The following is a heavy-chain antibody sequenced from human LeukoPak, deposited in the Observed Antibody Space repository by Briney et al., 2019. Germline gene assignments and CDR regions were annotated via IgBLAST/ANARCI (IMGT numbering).Heavy chain of an antibody. J-gene: IGHJ4*02. CDR3: AKDINGGYEEYYFDY. Sequence: GGSLRLSCAASGVTFDDYAMHWGRQAPGKGLEWVSGISWNSGSIGYPDSVKGRFTISRDNAKNSLCLQINSLRAEDTALYYCAKDINGGYEEYYFDYWGQGTLVTVSS. CDR2: ISWNSGSI. V-gene: IGHV3-9*01. CDR1: GVTFDDYA. D-gene: IGHD5-12*01.